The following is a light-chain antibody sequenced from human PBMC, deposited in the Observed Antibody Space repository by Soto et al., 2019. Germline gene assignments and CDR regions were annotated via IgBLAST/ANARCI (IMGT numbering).Light chain of an antibody. J-gene: IGKJ5*01. V-gene: IGKV3-20*01. Sequence: EKELTQSPGTLSLSQEKRATLSCRASQSVSSSYLGWYKQKPGQAPRLLIYGASSRATGIPDRFSGSGSGTDFTLTISRREPDDFAVYYSQQYGSATQITFGQGTRLEIK. CDR2: GAS. CDR3: QQYGSATQIT. CDR1: QSVSSSY.